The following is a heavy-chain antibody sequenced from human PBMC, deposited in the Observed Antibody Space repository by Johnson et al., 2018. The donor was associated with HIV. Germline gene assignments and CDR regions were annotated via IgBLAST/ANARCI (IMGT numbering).Heavy chain of an antibody. CDR3: ARGFGEMTTVTPDAFDI. CDR2: ISYDGSNK. Sequence: VQLVESGGGVVQPGRSLRLSCAASGFTFSSHAMHWVRQAPGKGLEWVAVISYDGSNKYYADSVKGRFTISRDNSKNSLYLQMNSLRAGDTAVYYCARGFGEMTTVTPDAFDIWGQGTMVTVSS. CDR1: GFTFSSHA. J-gene: IGHJ3*02. V-gene: IGHV3-30*14. D-gene: IGHD4-11*01.